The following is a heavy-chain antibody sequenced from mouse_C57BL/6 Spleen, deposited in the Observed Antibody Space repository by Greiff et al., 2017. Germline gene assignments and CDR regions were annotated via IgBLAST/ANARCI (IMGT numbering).Heavy chain of an antibody. CDR1: GYSITSGYD. J-gene: IGHJ1*03. Sequence: VQLQESGPGMVKPSQSLSLTCTVTGYSITSGYDWHWIRHFPGNKLEWMGYISYSGSTNYNPSLKSRISITHDTSKNHFFLKLNSVTTEDTATYYCARGYGNYWYFDGWGTGTTVTVSS. V-gene: IGHV3-1*01. CDR3: ARGYGNYWYFDG. CDR2: ISYSGST. D-gene: IGHD2-1*01.